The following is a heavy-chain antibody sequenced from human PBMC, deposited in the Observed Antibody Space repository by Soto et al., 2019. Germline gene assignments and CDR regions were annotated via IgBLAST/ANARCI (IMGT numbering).Heavy chain of an antibody. V-gene: IGHV2-5*02. CDR1: GFSLSTSGVG. CDR2: IYWDDDK. J-gene: IGHJ4*02. D-gene: IGHD3-22*01. CDR3: AHSPSRGSSGSFAY. Sequence: QITLKESGPTLVKPTQTLTLTCTFSGFSLSTSGVGVGWIRQPPGKALEWLALIYWDDDKRYSPSLKSRLTITKATSTTQVVLTLTNMDPVDTATYYCAHSPSRGSSGSFAYRGQGTLVTVSS.